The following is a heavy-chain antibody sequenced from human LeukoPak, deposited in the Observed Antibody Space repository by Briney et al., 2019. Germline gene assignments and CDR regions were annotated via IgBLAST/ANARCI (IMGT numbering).Heavy chain of an antibody. CDR2: IYYSGST. CDR1: GGSISSYY. D-gene: IGHD3-22*01. J-gene: IGHJ4*02. Sequence: SETLSLTCTVSGGSISSYYWSWIRQPPGKGLEWIGYIYYSGSTNYNPSLKSRVTISVDTSKNQFSLKLSSVTAADTAVYYCARTPYYYDSSGYYLFYFDYWGRGTLVTVSS. CDR3: ARTPYYYDSSGYYLFYFDY. V-gene: IGHV4-59*12.